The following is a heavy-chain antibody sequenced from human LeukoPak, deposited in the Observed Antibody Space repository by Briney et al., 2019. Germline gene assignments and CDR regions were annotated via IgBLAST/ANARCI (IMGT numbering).Heavy chain of an antibody. V-gene: IGHV3-23*01. D-gene: IGHD2-15*01. CDR2: VSSTGGPT. CDR3: AKNGDRGAFCSGGTCYPYYYYYMDV. J-gene: IGHJ6*03. Sequence: PGGSLRLSCAASGFTFSTYGMSWVRQAPGKGLEWVSAVSSTGGPTYYADSVKGRFTISRDNSKNTLFLQINSLRAEDTAVYYCAKNGDRGAFCSGGTCYPYYYYYMDVWGKGTTVTISS. CDR1: GFTFSTYG.